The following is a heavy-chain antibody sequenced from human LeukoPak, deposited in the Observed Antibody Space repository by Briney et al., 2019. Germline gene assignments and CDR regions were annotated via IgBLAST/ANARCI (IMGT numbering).Heavy chain of an antibody. V-gene: IGHV3-33*01. CDR2: IWHDGSNK. D-gene: IGHD2-2*01. J-gene: IGHJ3*02. Sequence: GGSLRLSCAASGFTFSSYVMHWVRQAPGKGLEWVAVIWHDGSNKYYADSVKGRFTISRDNSKNTLYLLMDSLRAEDTAVYYCARVSRTSGLDAFDIWGQGTMVTVSS. CDR3: ARVSRTSGLDAFDI. CDR1: GFTFSSYV.